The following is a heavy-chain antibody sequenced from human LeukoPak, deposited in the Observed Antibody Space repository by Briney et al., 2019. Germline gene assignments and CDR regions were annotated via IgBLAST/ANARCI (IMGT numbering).Heavy chain of an antibody. J-gene: IGHJ4*02. CDR2: IKEDGSET. V-gene: IGHV3-7*01. CDR1: GLTFTYYW. Sequence: GGSLRLSCAASGLTFTYYWMGWVRQAPGKGLEWVANIKEDGSETFYVDSVKGRFTISKDNAKNSLYLQMNSLRAEDTAVYYCARDGGRNFDYWGQGTLVTVSP. CDR3: ARDGGRNFDY.